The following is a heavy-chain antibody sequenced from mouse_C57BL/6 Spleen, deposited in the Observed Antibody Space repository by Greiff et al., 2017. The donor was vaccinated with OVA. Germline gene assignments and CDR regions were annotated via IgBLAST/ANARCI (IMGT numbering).Heavy chain of an antibody. J-gene: IGHJ1*03. Sequence: QVQLQQSGAELARPGASVKLSCKASGYTFTSYGISWVKQRTGQGLEWIGEIYPRSGNTYYNEKFKGKATLNADKSSSTASMELRSLTSEGESVYFCAERDSNYGYFDVWGTGTTVTVSS. CDR1: GYTFTSYG. CDR3: AERDSNYGYFDV. D-gene: IGHD2-5*01. CDR2: IYPRSGNT. V-gene: IGHV1-81*01.